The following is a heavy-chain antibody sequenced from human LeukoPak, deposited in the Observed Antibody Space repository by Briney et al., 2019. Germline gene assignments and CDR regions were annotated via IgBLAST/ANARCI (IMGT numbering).Heavy chain of an antibody. CDR3: ALLPL. CDR1: GGTFINYG. CDR2: INPNSGGT. J-gene: IGHJ4*02. Sequence: ASVTVSFKASGGTFINYGISWVRQAPGQGLEWMGWINPNSGGTNYAQKFQGRVTMTRDTSISTAYMELSRLRSDDTAVYYCALLPLWGQGTLVTVSS. V-gene: IGHV1-2*02.